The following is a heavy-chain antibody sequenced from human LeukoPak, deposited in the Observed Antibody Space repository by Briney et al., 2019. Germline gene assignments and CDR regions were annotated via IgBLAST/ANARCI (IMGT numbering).Heavy chain of an antibody. J-gene: IGHJ4*02. CDR2: IYDSGST. CDR3: ARAEGSGSGAYTLDY. D-gene: IGHD3-10*01. V-gene: IGHV4-59*12. Sequence: PSETLSLTCTVSGGSISSYYWSWIRQPPGKGLEWIGYIYDSGSTNYNPSLKSRVTISVDTSKNQFSLHLNSVTAADTAVYYCARAEGSGSGAYTLDYWGQGILVTVSS. CDR1: GGSISSYY.